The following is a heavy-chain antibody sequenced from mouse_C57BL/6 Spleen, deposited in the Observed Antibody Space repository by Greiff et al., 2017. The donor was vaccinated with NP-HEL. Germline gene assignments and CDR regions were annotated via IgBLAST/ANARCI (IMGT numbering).Heavy chain of an antibody. Sequence: EVQRVESGGGLVKPGGSLKLSCAASGFTFSDYGMHWVRQAPEKGLEWVAYISSGSSTIYYADTVKGRFTISRDNAKNTLFLQMTSLRSEDTAMYYCARGDYYGSSYEYFDVWGTGTTVTVSS. J-gene: IGHJ1*03. CDR2: ISSGSSTI. CDR3: ARGDYYGSSYEYFDV. CDR1: GFTFSDYG. D-gene: IGHD1-1*01. V-gene: IGHV5-17*01.